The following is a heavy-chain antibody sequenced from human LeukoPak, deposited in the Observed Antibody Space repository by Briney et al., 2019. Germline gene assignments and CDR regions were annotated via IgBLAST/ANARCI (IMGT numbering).Heavy chain of an antibody. V-gene: IGHV1-18*01. Sequence: ASVKVSCKASGYAFTSYGISWVRQAPGQGLEWMGWISAYNGNTNYAQKLQGRVTMTKDTSTSTAYMELRSLRTADTAVYYCPRAGGDNCLEGDDYWVRGTLVTVSS. CDR3: PRAGGDNCLEGDDY. CDR2: ISAYNGNT. J-gene: IGHJ4*02. D-gene: IGHD1-1*01. CDR1: GYAFTSYG.